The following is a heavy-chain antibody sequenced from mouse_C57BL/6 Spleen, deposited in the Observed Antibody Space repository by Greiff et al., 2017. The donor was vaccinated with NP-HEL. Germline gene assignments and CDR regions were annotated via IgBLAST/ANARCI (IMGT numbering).Heavy chain of an antibody. Sequence: QVQLQQPGTELVKPGASVKLSCKASGYTFTSYWMHWVKQRPGQGLEWIGNINPSNGGTNYNEKFKSKATLTVDKSSSTAYMQLSSLTSEDSAVYYCARGGTGYGSSYWYFDVWGTVTTVTVAS. J-gene: IGHJ1*03. CDR3: ARGGTGYGSSYWYFDV. D-gene: IGHD1-1*01. V-gene: IGHV1-53*01. CDR2: INPSNGGT. CDR1: GYTFTSYW.